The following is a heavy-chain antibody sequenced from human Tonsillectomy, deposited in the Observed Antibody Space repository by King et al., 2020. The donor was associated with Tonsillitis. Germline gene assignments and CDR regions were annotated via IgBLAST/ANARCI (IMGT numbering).Heavy chain of an antibody. CDR2: ISGSSSII. Sequence: VQLVESGGGLVQPGGSLRLSCAASGFTFSSYSMNWVRQAPGKGLEWVSYISGSSSIIYYADSVKGRFTISRDNPKNSLDLQMNSLRAEDTALYYFGTVRTYYYGSGSVDYWGQGTLVTVSS. J-gene: IGHJ4*02. CDR3: GTVRTYYYGSGSVDY. V-gene: IGHV3-48*01. CDR1: GFTFSSYS. D-gene: IGHD3-10*01.